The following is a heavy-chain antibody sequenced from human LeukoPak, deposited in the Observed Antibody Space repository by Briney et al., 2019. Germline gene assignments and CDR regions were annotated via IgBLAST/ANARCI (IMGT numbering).Heavy chain of an antibody. D-gene: IGHD3-3*01. J-gene: IGHJ4*02. CDR3: ARAYYDFWSGFQYYFDY. Sequence: SETLSLTCTVSGGSISSSSYYWGWIRQPPGRGLEWIGSIYYSGSTYYNPSLKSRVTISVVTSKNQFSLKLSSVTAADTAVYYCARAYYDFWSGFQYYFDYWGQGTLVTVSS. CDR1: GGSISSSSYY. CDR2: IYYSGST. V-gene: IGHV4-39*01.